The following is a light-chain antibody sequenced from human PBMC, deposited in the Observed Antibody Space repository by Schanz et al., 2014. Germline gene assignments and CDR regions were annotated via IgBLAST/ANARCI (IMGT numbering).Light chain of an antibody. J-gene: IGLJ2*01. CDR3: SSYAGSNTLV. Sequence: QSALTQPASVSGSPGQSITISCTGTSSDVGSYKLVSWYQQHPGKAPKLMIYEVSKRPSGVPDRFSGSKSGNTAFLTVSGVQAEDEADYYCSSYAGSNTLVFGGGTKVTVL. V-gene: IGLV2-14*02. CDR1: SSDVGSYKL. CDR2: EVS.